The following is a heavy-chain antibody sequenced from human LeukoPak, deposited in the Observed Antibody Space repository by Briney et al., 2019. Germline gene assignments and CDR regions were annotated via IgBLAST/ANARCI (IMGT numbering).Heavy chain of an antibody. Sequence: GESLKISCKGSGYSFTSYWIGWVRQMPGKGLEWMGIIYPGDSDTTYSPSFQSQVTISADKSISTAYLQWSSLKASDTAMYYCASTWGGYCSSTSCYTHWGQGTLVTVSS. CDR1: GYSFTSYW. CDR2: IYPGDSDT. D-gene: IGHD2-2*02. J-gene: IGHJ4*02. V-gene: IGHV5-51*01. CDR3: ASTWGGYCSSTSCYTH.